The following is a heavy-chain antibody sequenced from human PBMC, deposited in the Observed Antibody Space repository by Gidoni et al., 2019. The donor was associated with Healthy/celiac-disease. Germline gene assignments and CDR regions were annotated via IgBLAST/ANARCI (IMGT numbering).Heavy chain of an antibody. D-gene: IGHD2-21*02. CDR3: ARDRCGGDCYSNAFDI. J-gene: IGHJ3*02. CDR2: IIPIRGIA. V-gene: IGHV1-69*04. Sequence: QVQLVQSGAEVKKPGSSVKVSCKASGGTFSSYATSWGRQAPGQGLEWMGRIIPIRGIANYAQKFQGRVTITADKSTSTAYMELSSLRSEDTAVYYCARDRCGGDCYSNAFDIWGQGTMVTVSS. CDR1: GGTFSSYA.